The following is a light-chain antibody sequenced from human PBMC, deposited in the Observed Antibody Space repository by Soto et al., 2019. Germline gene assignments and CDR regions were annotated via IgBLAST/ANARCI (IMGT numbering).Light chain of an antibody. J-gene: IGKJ1*01. CDR3: QQYDNWPQT. Sequence: EIVMTQSPATLSVSPGERATLSCRASQSVSNNLAWYQQKPGQAPRLLIYDASTRATGIPARISGSGSGTEFTLTISSLQSEDFAVYYCQQYDNWPQTFGQGTKVDIK. CDR2: DAS. V-gene: IGKV3-15*01. CDR1: QSVSNN.